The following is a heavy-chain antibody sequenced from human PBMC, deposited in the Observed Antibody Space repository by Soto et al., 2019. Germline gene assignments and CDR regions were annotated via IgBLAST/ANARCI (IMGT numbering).Heavy chain of an antibody. CDR1: GFTFISYE. J-gene: IGHJ6*02. D-gene: IGHD2-2*01. CDR2: ISSSGSTI. Sequence: WGSLRLSCAASGFTFISYEINSFRHSPLKWLEWDSYISSSGSTIYYADSVKGRFTISRDNAKNSRYLQMNSLRAEDTAVYYCARAPKYCSSTSCYWYYYYGMDVWGQGTTVTVSS. V-gene: IGHV3-48*03. CDR3: ARAPKYCSSTSCYWYYYYGMDV.